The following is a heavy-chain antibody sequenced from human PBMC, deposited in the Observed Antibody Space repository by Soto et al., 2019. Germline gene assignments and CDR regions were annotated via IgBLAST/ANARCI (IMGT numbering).Heavy chain of an antibody. CDR2: IYYSGST. V-gene: IGHV4-59*08. CDR3: ARRYGHSFDY. CDR1: GGSISSYY. Sequence: SETLSLTCTVSGGSISSYYWSWIRQPPGKGLEWIGYIYYSGSTNYNPSLKSRVTISVDTSKNQFSLKLSSVTAADTAVYYCARRYGHSFDYWGQGTLVTVSS. D-gene: IGHD1-1*01. J-gene: IGHJ4*02.